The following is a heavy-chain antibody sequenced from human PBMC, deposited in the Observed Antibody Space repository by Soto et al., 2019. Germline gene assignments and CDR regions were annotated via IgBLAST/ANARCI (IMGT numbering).Heavy chain of an antibody. CDR2: IYISWST. J-gene: IGHJ6*02. CDR3: AREEATVTDYYYYGMDV. V-gene: IGHV4-4*07. D-gene: IGHD4-4*01. CDR1: GGSISIYY. Sequence: KSSETLSLTGTVSGGSISIYYLRWSRPPAGKELAWIGRIYISWSTNYNPSLKSRVTMSVDTSKNQFSLKLSSVTAADTAVYHCAREEATVTDYYYYGMDVWGQGTTATVSS.